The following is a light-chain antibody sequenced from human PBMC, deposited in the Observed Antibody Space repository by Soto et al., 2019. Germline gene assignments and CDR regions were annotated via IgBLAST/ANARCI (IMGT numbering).Light chain of an antibody. V-gene: IGKV2-30*01. Sequence: DVVMTQSPLSLSVTLGQPASISCRSSQNLLDSDGNAYLNWFQQRPGQSPRRLLYKISYRDSGVPDRFSGSGSGTDFTLKISSVEAEDVGVYYCMQALQSPRTFGQGTKVDIK. CDR3: MQALQSPRT. CDR1: QNLLDSDGNAY. J-gene: IGKJ1*01. CDR2: KIS.